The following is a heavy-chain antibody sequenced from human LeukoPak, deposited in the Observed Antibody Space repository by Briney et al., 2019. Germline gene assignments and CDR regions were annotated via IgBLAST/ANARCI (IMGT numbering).Heavy chain of an antibody. CDR2: ISSSGSTI. V-gene: IGHV3-48*03. CDR1: GFTFSACE. CDR3: ARGWYDSSGSADY. Sequence: PGGSLRLSCAISGFTFSACELTWVRQAPGKGLEWVSYISSSGSTIYYADSVKGRFTISRDNAKNSLYLQMNSLRAEDTAVYYCARGWYDSSGSADYWGQGALVTVSS. D-gene: IGHD3-22*01. J-gene: IGHJ4*02.